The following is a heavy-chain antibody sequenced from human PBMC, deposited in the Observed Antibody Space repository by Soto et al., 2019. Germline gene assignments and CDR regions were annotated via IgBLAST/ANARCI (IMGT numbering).Heavy chain of an antibody. D-gene: IGHD6-13*01. J-gene: IGHJ5*02. CDR1: GGSFSGYY. Sequence: SETLSLTCAVYGGSFSGYYWSWIRQPPGKGLEWIGEINHSGSTNYNPSLKSRVTISVDTSKNQFSLKLSSVTAADTAVYYCARGSPAGYSSSWYKKNWFDPWGQGTLVTVSS. CDR3: ARGSPAGYSSSWYKKNWFDP. V-gene: IGHV4-34*01. CDR2: INHSGST.